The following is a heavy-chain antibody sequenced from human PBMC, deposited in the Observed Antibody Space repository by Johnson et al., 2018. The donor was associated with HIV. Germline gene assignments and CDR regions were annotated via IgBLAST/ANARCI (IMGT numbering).Heavy chain of an antibody. CDR1: GFSFSDYY. CDR3: ATERHRVRAFDI. V-gene: IGHV3-30*03. D-gene: IGHD6-6*01. J-gene: IGHJ3*02. CDR2: ISYDGSKK. Sequence: QVQLVESGGGLVNPGGSLRLSCAASGFSFSDYYMSWIRQAPGKGLEWVAVISYDGSKKYYAGSVKGRFTISRDNSKSTLYLQMNSLRAEDTAVYYCATERHRVRAFDIWGQGTMVTVSS.